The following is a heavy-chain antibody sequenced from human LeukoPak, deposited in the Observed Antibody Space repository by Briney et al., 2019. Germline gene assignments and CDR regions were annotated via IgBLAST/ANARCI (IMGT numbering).Heavy chain of an antibody. V-gene: IGHV3-74*01. D-gene: IGHD5-24*01. CDR2: VKGDESFT. Sequence: GGSLSLSCAPSGFTLRNYWMHGVRQAPGKGVVWVSRVKGDESFTDYADSVKGRFTISRDNAKNTLYLQMYSRRAEDTAAYYCVRDGDDYNFDYWGQGSLVTVSS. J-gene: IGHJ4*02. CDR3: VRDGDDYNFDY. CDR1: GFTLRNYW.